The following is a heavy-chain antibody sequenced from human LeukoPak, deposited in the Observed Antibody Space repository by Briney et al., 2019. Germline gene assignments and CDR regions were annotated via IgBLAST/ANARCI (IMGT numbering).Heavy chain of an antibody. V-gene: IGHV1-18*01. D-gene: IGHD6-19*01. CDR1: GYTFTSYG. J-gene: IGHJ6*02. Sequence: ASVKVSCKASGYTFTSYGISWVRQAPGQGLEWMGWISAYNGNTNYAQKLQGRVTMTTDTSTSTAYMELRSLRAEDTAVYYCARAWYSGAWYGLDVWGQGTTVTVSS. CDR3: ARAWYSGAWYGLDV. CDR2: ISAYNGNT.